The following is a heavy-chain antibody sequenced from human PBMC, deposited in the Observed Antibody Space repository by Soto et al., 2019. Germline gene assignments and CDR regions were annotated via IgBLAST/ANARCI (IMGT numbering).Heavy chain of an antibody. CDR2: IIPIFDTA. J-gene: IGHJ4*02. CDR3: ARTNFGSGYSYGIGGY. Sequence: ASVKVSCKASGGTFSSYAISWVRQAPGQGLERMGGIIPIFDTADYAQKFQGRVTITADESTSTAYMELSSLRYEDTAVYYCARTNFGSGYSYGIGGYWGQGTLVTVSS. V-gene: IGHV1-69*13. D-gene: IGHD5-18*01. CDR1: GGTFSSYA.